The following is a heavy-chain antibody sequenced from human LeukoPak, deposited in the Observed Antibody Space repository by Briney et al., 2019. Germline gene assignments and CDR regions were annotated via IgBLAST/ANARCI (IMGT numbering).Heavy chain of an antibody. CDR2: ISAYNGNT. V-gene: IGHV1-18*04. CDR1: GYTFTSYG. CDR3: TRGPALHTNWVGGRWYDP. J-gene: IGHJ5*02. Sequence: ASVKVSCKASGYTFTSYGISWVRQAPGQGLEWMGWISAYNGNTNYAQKLQGRVTMTTDTSTSTAYMELRSLRSDDTAMYYCTRGPALHTNWVGGRWYDPWGQGTLVTVTS. D-gene: IGHD1-1*01.